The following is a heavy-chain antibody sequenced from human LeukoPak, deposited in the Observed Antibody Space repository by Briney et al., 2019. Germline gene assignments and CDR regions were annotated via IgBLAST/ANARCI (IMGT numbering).Heavy chain of an antibody. CDR3: ARAVSGRFDY. V-gene: IGHV4-59*08. D-gene: IGHD6-19*01. J-gene: IGHJ4*02. CDR1: GGSISSYY. CDR2: IYYSGST. Sequence: PSEILSLTCTVSGGSISSYYWSWIRQPPGKGLEWIGYIYYSGSTNYNPSLKSRVTISVDTSKNQFSLKLSSVTAADTAIYYCARAVSGRFDYWGQGTLVTVSS.